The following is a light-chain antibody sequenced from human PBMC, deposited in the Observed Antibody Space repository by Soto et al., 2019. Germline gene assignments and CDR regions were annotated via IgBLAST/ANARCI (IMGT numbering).Light chain of an antibody. Sequence: QSVLTQPPSASGTPGQRVTISCSGGSSNIGSSYVYWYRQLPGTAPKLLIYRNNQRPSGVPDRFSGSKSGTSASLAISGLRPEDEADYYCAAWDDSLSGPWVFGGGTKLTVL. CDR2: RNN. CDR1: SSNIGSSY. J-gene: IGLJ3*02. CDR3: AAWDDSLSGPWV. V-gene: IGLV1-47*01.